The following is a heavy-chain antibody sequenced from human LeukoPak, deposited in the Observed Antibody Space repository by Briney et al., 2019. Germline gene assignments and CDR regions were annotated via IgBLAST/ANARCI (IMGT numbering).Heavy chain of an antibody. CDR3: ARTYYYGLYYFDY. Sequence: MPSETLSLTCTVSGGSISSSSYYWGWIRQPPGKGLEWIGSIYYSGSTYYNPSLKSRVTISVDTSKNQFSLKLSSVTAADTAVYYCARTYYYGLYYFDYWGQGTLVTVSS. CDR1: GGSISSSSYY. V-gene: IGHV4-39*01. CDR2: IYYSGST. D-gene: IGHD3-10*01. J-gene: IGHJ4*02.